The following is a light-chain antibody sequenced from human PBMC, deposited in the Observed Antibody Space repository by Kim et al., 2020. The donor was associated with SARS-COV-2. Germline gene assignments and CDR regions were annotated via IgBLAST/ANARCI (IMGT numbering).Light chain of an antibody. CDR2: GAS. J-gene: IGKJ2*01. V-gene: IGKV3-20*01. CDR3: QQYAGSPYT. Sequence: LSRSQRASLSCRAGQSVSSGNLAWYQQKPGQAPRLLIYGASSRATAIPDRFSGGGSGTDFTLTISRLEPEDFAVYYCQQYAGSPYTFGQGTKLEI. CDR1: QSVSSGN.